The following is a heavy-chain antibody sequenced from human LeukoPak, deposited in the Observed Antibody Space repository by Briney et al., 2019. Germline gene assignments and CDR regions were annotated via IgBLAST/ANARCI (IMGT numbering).Heavy chain of an antibody. J-gene: IGHJ4*02. Sequence: GRSLRLSCVASGFTFTSYGMHWVRQAPGKGLEWMAVISYDGSNKYYADSVKGRFTISRDISKNTLYLQMNSLRAEDTAVYYCAKDRGIVVVPAAMQVDYWGQGTLVTVSS. CDR1: GFTFTSYG. CDR3: AKDRGIVVVPAAMQVDY. V-gene: IGHV3-30*18. D-gene: IGHD2-2*01. CDR2: ISYDGSNK.